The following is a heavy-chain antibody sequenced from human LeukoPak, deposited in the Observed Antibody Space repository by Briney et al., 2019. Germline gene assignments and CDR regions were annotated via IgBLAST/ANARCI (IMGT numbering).Heavy chain of an antibody. J-gene: IGHJ6*03. CDR2: IYSKADGGAT. D-gene: IGHD3-16*01. CDR3: ARNVMTGQRNYMDV. V-gene: IGHV3-15*01. CDR1: GLTFTNAW. Sequence: PGESLRLSCAASGLTFTNAWMSWVRQAPGKGLEWVGRIYSKADGGATDYAAPVKGRITISRDDSKKTLYLQLNSLETEDTAVYYCARNVMTGQRNYMDVWGKGTTVTVSS.